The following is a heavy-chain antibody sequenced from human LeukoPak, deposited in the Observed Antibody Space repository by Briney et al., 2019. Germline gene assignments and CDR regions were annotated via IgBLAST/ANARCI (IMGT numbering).Heavy chain of an antibody. Sequence: GGSLRLSCAASGFTFSNYGMHWVRQAPGKGLEWVAVISYDGSNKYYADSVKGRFTISRDNSKNTLYLQMNSLRAEDTAVYYCARDPANTVTTTPRGWGSHDYWGQGTLVTVSS. CDR2: ISYDGSNK. V-gene: IGHV3-30*19. CDR3: ARDPANTVTTTPRGWGSHDY. J-gene: IGHJ4*02. CDR1: GFTFSNYG. D-gene: IGHD4-17*01.